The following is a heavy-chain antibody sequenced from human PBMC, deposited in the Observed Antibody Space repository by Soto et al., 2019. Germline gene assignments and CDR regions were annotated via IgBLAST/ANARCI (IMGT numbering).Heavy chain of an antibody. J-gene: IGHJ4*02. D-gene: IGHD6-13*01. CDR2: IVVGSGNT. Sequence: ASVKVSCKASGFTFTSSAVQWVRQARGQRLEWIGWIVVGSGNTNYAQKFQERVTITRDMSTSTAYMELSSLRSEDTAVYYCAASPDSSSWYYFDYWGQGTLVTVSS. CDR3: AASPDSSSWYYFDY. CDR1: GFTFTSSA. V-gene: IGHV1-58*01.